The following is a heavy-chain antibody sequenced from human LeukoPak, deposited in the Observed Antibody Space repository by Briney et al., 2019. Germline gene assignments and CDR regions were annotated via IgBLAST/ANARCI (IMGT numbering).Heavy chain of an antibody. V-gene: IGHV1-46*01. CDR1: GYTFTSYY. CDR3: ARDRFPGTSIVDAFDI. J-gene: IGHJ3*02. CDR2: INPSGGST. D-gene: IGHD1-7*01. Sequence: GASVKVSCKASGYTFTSYYMHWVRQAPEQGLDWMGIINPSGGSTSYAQKFQGRVTMTRDTSTSTVYMELSSLRSEDTAVYYCARDRFPGTSIVDAFDIWGQGTMVTVSS.